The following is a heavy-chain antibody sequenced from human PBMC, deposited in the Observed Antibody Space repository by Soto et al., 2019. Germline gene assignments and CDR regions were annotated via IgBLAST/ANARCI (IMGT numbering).Heavy chain of an antibody. CDR2: INHSGST. V-gene: IGHV4-34*01. CDR3: AREVVVATNWFDP. J-gene: IGHJ5*02. Sequence: SETLSLPCAVFGGAFSGYYWSWIRQPPGKGLEWIGEINHSGSTNYNPSLKSRVTISVDTSKNQFSLKLSSVTAADTAVYYCAREVVVATNWFDPWGQGTLVTVSS. D-gene: IGHD2-15*01. CDR1: GGAFSGYY.